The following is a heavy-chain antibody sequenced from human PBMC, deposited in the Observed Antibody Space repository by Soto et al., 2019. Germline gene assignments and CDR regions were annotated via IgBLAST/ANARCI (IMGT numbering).Heavy chain of an antibody. J-gene: IGHJ4*02. Sequence: GGSLRLSCVASGFTFSSYAMSWVRQAPGKGLVWVSGISGGGGSTYYADSVKGRFTISRDNAKNTLYLQMNSLRAEDTAVYYCARCDDILTGYCDYWGQGTLVTV. D-gene: IGHD3-9*01. CDR1: GFTFSSYA. V-gene: IGHV3-23*01. CDR3: ARCDDILTGYCDY. CDR2: ISGGGGST.